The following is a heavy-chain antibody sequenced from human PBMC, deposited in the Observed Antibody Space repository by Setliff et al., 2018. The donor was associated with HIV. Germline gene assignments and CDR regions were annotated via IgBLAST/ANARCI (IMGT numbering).Heavy chain of an antibody. CDR3: ARTGGYRGAAFDI. Sequence: ASVKVSCKASGYSFTSYDINWVRQATGQGLEWMGWMNPNSGNTGYAQKFQVRVTMTRNTSKSTAYMELSSLISEDTAVYYWARTGGYRGAAFDIWGQGTMVTVSS. V-gene: IGHV1-8*02. D-gene: IGHD5-12*01. J-gene: IGHJ3*02. CDR2: MNPNSGNT. CDR1: GYSFTSYD.